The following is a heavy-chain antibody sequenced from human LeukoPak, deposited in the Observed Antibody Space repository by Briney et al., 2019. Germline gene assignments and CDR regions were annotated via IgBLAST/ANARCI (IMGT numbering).Heavy chain of an antibody. J-gene: IGHJ3*02. CDR2: ISYDGEHK. V-gene: IGHV3-30*18. CDR1: GFTFSSSA. Sequence: GGSLRLSCAASGFTFSSSAMHWVRQPPGKGLEWVAVISYDGEHKYFADSVKGRFTISRDNSRNTLYLQLNSLKADDTAVYYCAKDRDWGTAFDIWGQGTMVTASS. D-gene: IGHD7-27*01. CDR3: AKDRDWGTAFDI.